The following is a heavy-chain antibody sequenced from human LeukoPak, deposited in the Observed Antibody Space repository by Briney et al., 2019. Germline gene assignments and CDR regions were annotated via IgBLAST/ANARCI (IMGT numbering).Heavy chain of an antibody. CDR3: ARGVGSYSSNYYYYMDV. Sequence: ASVKVSCKASGYTFTGYYMHWVRQAPGQGLEWMGWINPNSGGTNYAQKFQGRVTMTRDTSISTAYMELSRLRSDDTAVYYCARGVGSYSSNYYYYMDVWGKGTTVTVSS. J-gene: IGHJ6*03. CDR1: GYTFTGYY. D-gene: IGHD1-26*01. CDR2: INPNSGGT. V-gene: IGHV1-2*02.